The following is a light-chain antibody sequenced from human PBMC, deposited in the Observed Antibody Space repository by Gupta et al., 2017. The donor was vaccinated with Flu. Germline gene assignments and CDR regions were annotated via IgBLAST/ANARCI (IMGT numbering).Light chain of an antibody. V-gene: IGLV1-40*01. CDR3: QSYDSSLSVWV. J-gene: IGLJ3*02. CDR2: GNS. CDR1: SSKIGAGYD. Sequence: VTISCTGSSSKIGAGYDVHWYQQLPGTAPKLLIYGNSNRPSGVPDRFSGSKSGTSASLAITGLQAEDEADYYCQSYDSSLSVWVFGGGTKLTGL.